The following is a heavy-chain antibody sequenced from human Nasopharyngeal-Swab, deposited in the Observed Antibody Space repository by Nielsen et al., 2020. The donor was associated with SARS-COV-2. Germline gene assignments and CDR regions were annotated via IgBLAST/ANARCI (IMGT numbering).Heavy chain of an antibody. CDR3: ARGYYYDSSGYFDY. CDR2: IDWDDDK. V-gene: IGHV2-70*11. J-gene: IGHJ4*02. Sequence: SGPTLVKPTQTVTLTCTFSGFSLSTSGMWVSWIRQPPGKALEWLARIDWDDDKYYSTSLKTRLTISKHTSKNQVVLTMTNMDPVDTATYYCARGYYYDSSGYFDYWGQGTLVTVSS. CDR1: GFSLSTSGMW. D-gene: IGHD3-22*01.